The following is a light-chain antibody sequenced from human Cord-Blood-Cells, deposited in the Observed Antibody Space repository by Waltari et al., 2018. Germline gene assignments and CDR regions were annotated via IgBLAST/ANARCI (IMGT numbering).Light chain of an antibody. CDR1: QSVSSY. CDR2: DAS. Sequence: EIVLTQSPATLSLSPGERATLSCRASQSVSSYLAWYQQKPGQAPRLLIYDASTRATGIPARFSGSGSGTDFTLTISSLEPEDFAVYYCQQRSNWPITVGQGTRLEIK. CDR3: QQRSNWPIT. V-gene: IGKV3-11*01. J-gene: IGKJ5*01.